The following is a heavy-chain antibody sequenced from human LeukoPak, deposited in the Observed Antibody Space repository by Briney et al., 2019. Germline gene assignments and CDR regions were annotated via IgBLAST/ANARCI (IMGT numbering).Heavy chain of an antibody. V-gene: IGHV3-23*01. D-gene: IGHD5-24*01. CDR3: AKRGDGYNFAPFNY. Sequence: GGSLRLSCAASGFTFSTYAMSWVRQAPGKGLEWVSGISGSGDSTYHADSVKGRFTISRDNSKNTLYLQMNSLRAEDTAVYYCAKRGDGYNFAPFNYWGQGTLVTVSS. J-gene: IGHJ4*02. CDR2: ISGSGDST. CDR1: GFTFSTYA.